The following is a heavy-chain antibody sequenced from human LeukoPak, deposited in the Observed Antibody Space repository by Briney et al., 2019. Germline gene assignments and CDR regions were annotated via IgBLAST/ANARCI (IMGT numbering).Heavy chain of an antibody. V-gene: IGHV1-8*01. Sequence: ASVKVSCKASGYTFTSYDINWVRQATGQGLEWMGWMNPNSGNTGYAQKFQGRVTMTRNTSISTAYMELSSLRSEDTAVYYCARGGLSMIVVADDAFDIWGQGTMVTVSS. CDR1: GYTFTSYD. CDR2: MNPNSGNT. CDR3: ARGGLSMIVVADDAFDI. D-gene: IGHD3-22*01. J-gene: IGHJ3*02.